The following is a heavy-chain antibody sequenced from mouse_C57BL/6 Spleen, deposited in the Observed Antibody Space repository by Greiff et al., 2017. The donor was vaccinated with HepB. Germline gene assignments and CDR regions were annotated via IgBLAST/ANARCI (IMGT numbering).Heavy chain of an antibody. CDR3: AREGAWFAY. J-gene: IGHJ3*01. CDR2: IYPGDGDT. Sequence: VQLQQSGPELVKPGASVKISCKASGYAFSSSWMNWVKQRPGKGLEWIGRIYPGDGDTNYNGKFKGKATLTAEKSSSTAYMQLSRLTSEDSAVYFCAREGAWFAYWGQGTLVTVSA. V-gene: IGHV1-82*01. CDR1: GYAFSSSW.